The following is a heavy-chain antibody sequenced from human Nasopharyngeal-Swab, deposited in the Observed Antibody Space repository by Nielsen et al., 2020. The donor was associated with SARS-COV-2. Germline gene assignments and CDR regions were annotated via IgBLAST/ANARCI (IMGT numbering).Heavy chain of an antibody. V-gene: IGHV3-9*01. CDR2: ISWNSGSI. Sequence: WIRQPPGKGLEWVSGISWNSGSIGYADSVKGRFTISRDHAKNSLYLQMNSLRAEDTALYYCAKVVAAHYYYYGMDVWGQGTTVTVSS. CDR3: AKVVAAHYYYYGMDV. J-gene: IGHJ6*02. D-gene: IGHD2-15*01.